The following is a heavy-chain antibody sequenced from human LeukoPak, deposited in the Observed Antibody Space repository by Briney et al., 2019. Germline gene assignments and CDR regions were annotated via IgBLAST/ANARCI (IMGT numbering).Heavy chain of an antibody. D-gene: IGHD1-1*01. Sequence: SGPTLVKPTQTLTLTCTFSGFSLSTSGVGVGWIRQPPGKALEWLALIYWDDDKRYSPSLKSRLTITKDTSKNQVVLTMTNMDPVDTATYYCARRERSRAYYGMDVWGKGTTVTVSS. CDR1: GFSLSTSGVG. CDR3: ARRERSRAYYGMDV. CDR2: IYWDDDK. J-gene: IGHJ6*04. V-gene: IGHV2-5*02.